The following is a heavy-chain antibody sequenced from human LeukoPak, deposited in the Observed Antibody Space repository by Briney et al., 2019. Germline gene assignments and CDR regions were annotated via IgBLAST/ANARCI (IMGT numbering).Heavy chain of an antibody. D-gene: IGHD6-13*01. V-gene: IGHV3-48*03. CDR1: GFTFSSYE. CDR3: AKDPLFLGYSSSPSDY. J-gene: IGHJ4*02. Sequence: GGSLRLSCAAPGFTFSSYEMNWVRQAPGKGLEWVSYISSSGSTIYYADSVKGRFTISRDNAKNSLYLQMNSLRAEDTAVYYCAKDPLFLGYSSSPSDYWGQGTLVIVSS. CDR2: ISSSGSTI.